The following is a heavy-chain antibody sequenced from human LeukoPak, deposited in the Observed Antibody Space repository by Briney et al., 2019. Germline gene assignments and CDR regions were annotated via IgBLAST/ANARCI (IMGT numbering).Heavy chain of an antibody. J-gene: IGHJ4*02. V-gene: IGHV3-23*01. CDR3: VKDRSAYSSGWTFDY. Sequence: GGSLRLSCVASGFTFSSYAMSWVRQAPGKVLEWVSTISDSGGSTYYADSVKGRFTISRDTSKNTLYLQVNSLRAEDTAVYYCVKDRSAYSSGWTFDYWGQGTLVTVSS. CDR2: ISDSGGST. CDR1: GFTFSSYA. D-gene: IGHD6-19*01.